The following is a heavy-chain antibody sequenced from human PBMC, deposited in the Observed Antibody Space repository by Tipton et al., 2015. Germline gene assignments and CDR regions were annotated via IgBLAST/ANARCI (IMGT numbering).Heavy chain of an antibody. Sequence: GLVKPSETLSLTCAVSAYSISSDYYWSWIRQPPGKGLEWIGSFFHSGNTFHNPSLRSRVIISVDTSKTQFSLKMSSVTASDTAVYYCARARGRHGGLFDSWGQGTLVTVSS. CDR2: FFHSGNT. CDR1: AYSISSDYY. D-gene: IGHD4-23*01. CDR3: ARARGRHGGLFDS. J-gene: IGHJ4*02. V-gene: IGHV4-38-2*01.